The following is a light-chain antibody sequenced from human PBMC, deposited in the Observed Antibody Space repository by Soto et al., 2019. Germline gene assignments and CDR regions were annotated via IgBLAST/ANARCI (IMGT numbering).Light chain of an antibody. CDR2: SGS. J-gene: IGKJ1*01. CDR3: MQPLQTPWT. Sequence: DIVMTQSPLSLPVTPGEPASISCRSSQSLLHSNGYNYLDWYLQKPGQSPQLLIYSGSNRASGGPDRFSGSGSGTDFTLKISRVEAEDVGVYYCMQPLQTPWTFGQGTKVEIK. V-gene: IGKV2-28*01. CDR1: QSLLHSNGYNY.